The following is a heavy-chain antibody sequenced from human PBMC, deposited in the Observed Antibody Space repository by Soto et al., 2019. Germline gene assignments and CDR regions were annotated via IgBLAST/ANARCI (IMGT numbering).Heavy chain of an antibody. J-gene: IGHJ4*02. Sequence: SETLSLTCTVSGGSVSSGSYYWSWIRQPPGKGLEWIGHIYYGGSTYYNPSLKSRVTISVDTSKNQFSLKLSSVTAADTAVYYCARGNYCSGGTCYYFFDYWGQGTLVTVSS. D-gene: IGHD2-15*01. CDR2: IYYGGST. V-gene: IGHV4-30-4*01. CDR1: GGSVSSGSYY. CDR3: ARGNYCSGGTCYYFFDY.